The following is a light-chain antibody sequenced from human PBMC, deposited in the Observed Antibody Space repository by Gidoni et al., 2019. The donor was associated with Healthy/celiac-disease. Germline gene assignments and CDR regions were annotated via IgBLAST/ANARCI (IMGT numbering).Light chain of an antibody. CDR2: AAS. J-gene: IGKJ2*03. CDR3: QQSYSTPSS. CDR1: QSISSY. V-gene: IGKV1-39*01. Sequence: DIQKTQSTSSLSASVGDRVTITCLASQSISSYLNWYQQKPGKAPKLRIYAASSLQSGVPSRFSGIGSVTDFTLTISSLQPEDFATYYCQQSYSTPSSFGQGTKLEIK.